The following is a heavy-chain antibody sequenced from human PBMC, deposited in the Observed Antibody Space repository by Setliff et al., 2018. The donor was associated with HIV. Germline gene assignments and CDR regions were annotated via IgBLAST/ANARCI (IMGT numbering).Heavy chain of an antibody. Sequence: ASVKVSCKASGYTFSNYAITWVRQAPGQGLEWMGWISAYNGYTNYAQKLQGRVTMTTDTSTSTAYMELRSLRSDDTAVYYCARDGSGDYQHLSFYYYMDVWGKGTTVTVSS. CDR1: GYTFSNYA. CDR3: ARDGSGDYQHLSFYYYMDV. J-gene: IGHJ6*03. CDR2: ISAYNGYT. D-gene: IGHD4-17*01. V-gene: IGHV1-18*01.